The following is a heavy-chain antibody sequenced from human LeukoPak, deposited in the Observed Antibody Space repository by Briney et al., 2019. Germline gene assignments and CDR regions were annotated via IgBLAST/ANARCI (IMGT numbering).Heavy chain of an antibody. J-gene: IGHJ4*02. CDR2: INPNSGGT. D-gene: IGHD3-9*01. CDR1: GYTFTGYY. CDR3: ARDSGSDWGYFDY. Sequence: ASVKVSCKASGYTFTGYYMHWVRQAPGQGLEWMGWINPNSGGTNYAQKFQGRVTMTRDTSISTAYMELSRLRSDDTAVYYCARDSGSDWGYFDYWGQGTLVTVSS. V-gene: IGHV1-2*02.